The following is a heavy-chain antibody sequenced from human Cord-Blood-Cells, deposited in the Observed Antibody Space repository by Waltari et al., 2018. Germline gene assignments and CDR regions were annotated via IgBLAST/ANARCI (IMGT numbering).Heavy chain of an antibody. J-gene: IGHJ4*02. CDR3: AKPAEIAAFDY. V-gene: IGHV3-33*06. CDR2: IWYDGSNK. Sequence: QVQLVEAGGGAVPPGRSLRLSWAAAGSRFSGDGAHGVRQAPGKGLEWVAVIWYDGSNKYYADSVKGRFTISRDNSKNTLYLQMNSLRAEDTAVYYCAKPAEIAAFDYWGQGTLVTVSS. CDR1: GSRFSGDG. D-gene: IGHD6-6*01.